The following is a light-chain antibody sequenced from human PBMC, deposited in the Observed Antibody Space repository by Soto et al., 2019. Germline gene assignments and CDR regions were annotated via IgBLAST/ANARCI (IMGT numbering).Light chain of an antibody. CDR3: QPYNNWPPYT. J-gene: IGKJ2*01. CDR1: QSVSSN. CDR2: GAS. Sequence: EIVMTQSPATLSVSPGERATLSCRASQSVSSNLAWYQQKPGQAPRLLIYGASTRATGIPARFRGSGSGTDFTLTISSLQSEDFAVYYCQPYNNWPPYTFGQGTKLEIK. V-gene: IGKV3-15*01.